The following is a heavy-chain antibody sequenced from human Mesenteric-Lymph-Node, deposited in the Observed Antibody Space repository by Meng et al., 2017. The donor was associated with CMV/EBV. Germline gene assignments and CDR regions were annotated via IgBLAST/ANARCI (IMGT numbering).Heavy chain of an antibody. Sequence: GESLKISCAASGFTFSRCWMSWVRQAPGKGLEWVANIKQDGSEKYYVDSVKGRFTISRDNAKNSLYLQMNSLRVEDTAVYYCVRVGIDESHYRALDIWGQGTTVTVSS. CDR1: GFTFSRCW. V-gene: IGHV3-7*01. D-gene: IGHD7-27*01. J-gene: IGHJ3*02. CDR3: VRVGIDESHYRALDI. CDR2: IKQDGSEK.